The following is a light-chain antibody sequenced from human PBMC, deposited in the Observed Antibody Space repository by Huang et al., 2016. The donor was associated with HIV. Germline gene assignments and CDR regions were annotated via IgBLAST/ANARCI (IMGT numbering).Light chain of an antibody. CDR1: QSLVSSDGDIY. Sequence: DVVMTQFPLSLPVTLGQPASIFCKSSQSLVSSDGDIYLNWFQQRPGKSPRRLIYQVANRDSGVPDRFSGSGAGTLFVLRINGVEAEDVAVYYCMQGTHWPGTFGQGTKLEI. CDR2: QVA. V-gene: IGKV2-30*01. CDR3: MQGTHWPGT. J-gene: IGKJ1*01.